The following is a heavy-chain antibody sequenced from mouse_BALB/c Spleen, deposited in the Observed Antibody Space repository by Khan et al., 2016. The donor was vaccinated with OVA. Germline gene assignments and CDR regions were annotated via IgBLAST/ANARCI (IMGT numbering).Heavy chain of an antibody. J-gene: IGHJ4*01. CDR2: ITYSGNT. CDR3: ARSYGSWAMDY. D-gene: IGHD1-1*01. Sequence: VQLQESGPSLVKPSQTLSLTCSVTGDSITSGFWNWIRKFPGNKFEYLGYITYSGNTYYNPSLKSRISITRDTSKCQYYLQLNSVTTEDTATYYCARSYGSWAMDYWGQGTSVTVSS. V-gene: IGHV3-8*02. CDR1: GDSITSGF.